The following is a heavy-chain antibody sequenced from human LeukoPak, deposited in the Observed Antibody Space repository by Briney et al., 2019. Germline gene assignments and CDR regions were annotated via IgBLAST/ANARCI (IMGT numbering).Heavy chain of an antibody. CDR3: ARVGSYNFDY. Sequence: SETLSLTCTVSGGSISTYYWSWIGQPPGKGLEWIGYIYYSGNTVYNPSLKSRVTMSVDTSKNQFSLRLSSVTTADTAVYYCARVGSYNFDYWGQGTLVTVSS. J-gene: IGHJ4*02. CDR1: GGSISTYY. D-gene: IGHD3-10*01. V-gene: IGHV4-59*01. CDR2: IYYSGNT.